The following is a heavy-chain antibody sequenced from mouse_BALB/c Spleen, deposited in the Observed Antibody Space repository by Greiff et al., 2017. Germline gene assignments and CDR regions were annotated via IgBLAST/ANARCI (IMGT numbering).Heavy chain of an antibody. V-gene: IGHV1-69*01. CDR3: TRSGYFLAMDY. J-gene: IGHJ4*01. CDR1: GYTFTDYW. CDR2: IDTSDSYT. Sequence: QVQLQQPGAELVMPGASVKMSCKASGYTFTDYWMHWVKQRPGQGLEWIGAIDTSDSYTSYNQKFKGKATLTVDESSSTAYMQLSSLTSEDSAVYYCTRSGYFLAMDYWGQGTSVTVSS. D-gene: IGHD3-2*02.